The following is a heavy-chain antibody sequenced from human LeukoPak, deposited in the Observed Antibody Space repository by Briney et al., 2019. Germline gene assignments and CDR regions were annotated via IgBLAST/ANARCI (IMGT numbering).Heavy chain of an antibody. CDR3: AKTYGSGSYFHP. V-gene: IGHV3-23*01. D-gene: IGHD3-10*01. Sequence: GGSLRLSCAASGFTFSSYAMSWVRQAPGKGLEWVSAISGSGGSTYYADSVKGRFTISRDNSKSTLYLQMNSLRAEDTAVYYCAKTYGSGSYFHPWGQGTLVTVSS. CDR2: ISGSGGST. CDR1: GFTFSSYA. J-gene: IGHJ5*02.